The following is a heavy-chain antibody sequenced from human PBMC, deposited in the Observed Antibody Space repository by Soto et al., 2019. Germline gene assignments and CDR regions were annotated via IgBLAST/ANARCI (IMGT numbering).Heavy chain of an antibody. J-gene: IGHJ2*01. Sequence: QLQLQESGPGLVKPSETLSLTCVVSGGSIRSSSNYWGWIRQPPGKGLEWIGSIYYSGTTYYNPSRKSRVTISVDTSKNQFSLKLSSVTAADTTVYYCARQGVIAVAGTADWYFELWGRGTLVTVSS. CDR1: GGSIRSSSNY. D-gene: IGHD6-19*01. V-gene: IGHV4-39*01. CDR3: ARQGVIAVAGTADWYFEL. CDR2: IYYSGTT.